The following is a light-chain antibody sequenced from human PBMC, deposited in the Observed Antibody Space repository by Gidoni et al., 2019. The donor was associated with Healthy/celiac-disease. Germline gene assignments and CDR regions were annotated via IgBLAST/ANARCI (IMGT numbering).Light chain of an antibody. CDR1: QRISSY. CDR2: AAS. Sequence: EIQLTQSPSSLSASVGDRVTITCRASQRISSYLNWYQQKPGKAPKLLIYAASSLQSGVPSRFSGSGSGTDFTLTISSLQPEDFATYYCQQSYSTPPSFGQGTKLEIK. V-gene: IGKV1-39*01. J-gene: IGKJ2*03. CDR3: QQSYSTPPS.